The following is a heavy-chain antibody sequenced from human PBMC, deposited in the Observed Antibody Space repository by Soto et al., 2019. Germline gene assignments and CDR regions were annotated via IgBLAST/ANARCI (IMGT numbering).Heavy chain of an antibody. J-gene: IGHJ4*02. CDR3: ARRYGSGFDY. V-gene: IGHV4-59*08. D-gene: IGHD6-19*01. Sequence: SETLSLTCTVSGGSISSYYWSWIRQPPGKGLQWIGYIYYSGSTNYNPSLKSRVTISVDTSKNQFSLKLSSVTAADTAVYYCARRYGSGFDYWGQGTLVTVSS. CDR2: IYYSGST. CDR1: GGSISSYY.